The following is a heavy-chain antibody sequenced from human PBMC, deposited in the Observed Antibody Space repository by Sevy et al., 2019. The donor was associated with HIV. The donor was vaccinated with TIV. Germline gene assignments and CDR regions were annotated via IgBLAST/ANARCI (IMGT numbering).Heavy chain of an antibody. J-gene: IGHJ4*02. CDR1: GFTFSTYT. CDR3: ARDRHACSSASCPFDY. V-gene: IGHV3-21*01. D-gene: IGHD2-2*01. Sequence: GGSLRLSCAASGFTFSTYTMNWVRQAPGKGLEWVSSISSGSSYIYYADSVKDRFTISRANTKNSLYLQMNSLGAEDTAVYYCARDRHACSSASCPFDYWGQGTLVTVSS. CDR2: ISSGSSYI.